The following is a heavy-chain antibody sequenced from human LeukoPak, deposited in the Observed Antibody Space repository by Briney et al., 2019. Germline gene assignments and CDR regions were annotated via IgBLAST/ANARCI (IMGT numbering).Heavy chain of an antibody. CDR1: GGSFSGYY. D-gene: IGHD6-19*01. CDR3: ARAAVAGTIGFDP. V-gene: IGHV4-34*01. J-gene: IGHJ5*02. Sequence: SETLSLTCAVYGGSFSGYYWSWIRQPPGKGLEWLGEINHSGSTNYNPSLKSRVTISVDTSKNQFSLKLSSVTAADTAVYYCARAAVAGTIGFDPWGQGTLVTVSS. CDR2: INHSGST.